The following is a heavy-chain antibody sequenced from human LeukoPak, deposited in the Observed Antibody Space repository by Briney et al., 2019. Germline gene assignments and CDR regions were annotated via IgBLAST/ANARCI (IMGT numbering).Heavy chain of an antibody. CDR3: ARGTLPYSSSDYFDY. D-gene: IGHD6-6*01. CDR1: GGTFSSYA. CDR2: IIPIFGTA. V-gene: IGHV1-69*01. Sequence: SVKVSCKASGGTFSSYAISWVQQAPGQGLEWMGGIIPIFGTANYAQKFQGRVTITADESTSTAYMELSSLRSEDTAVYYCARGTLPYSSSDYFDYWGQGTLVTVSS. J-gene: IGHJ4*02.